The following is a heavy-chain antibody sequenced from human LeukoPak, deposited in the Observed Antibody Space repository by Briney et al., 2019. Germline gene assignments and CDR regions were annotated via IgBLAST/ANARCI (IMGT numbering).Heavy chain of an antibody. D-gene: IGHD3-22*01. J-gene: IGHJ5*02. CDR2: IYSGVST. V-gene: IGHV3-53*01. CDR3: ARDRGSGYYYA. Sequence: GGSLRLSCAASGFTVSSNYMTWVRQAPGKGLGWVSVIYSGVSTYYADPVKGRFTISRDDSKNTLYLQMNSLRAEDTAMYYCARDRGSGYYYAWGQGTLVTVSS. CDR1: GFTVSSNY.